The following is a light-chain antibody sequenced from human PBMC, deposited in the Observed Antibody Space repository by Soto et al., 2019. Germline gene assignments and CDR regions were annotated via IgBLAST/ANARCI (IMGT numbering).Light chain of an antibody. Sequence: QSVLTQPPSVSGAPGQRVTISCTGSSSNIGAGYDVPWYQQLPGTAPKLLIYGNSNRPSGVPDRFSGSKSGTSASLAITGLQAEDEADYYCQSYDSSLSGRVVFGGGTQLTVL. J-gene: IGLJ2*01. CDR2: GNS. CDR3: QSYDSSLSGRVV. V-gene: IGLV1-40*01. CDR1: SSNIGAGYD.